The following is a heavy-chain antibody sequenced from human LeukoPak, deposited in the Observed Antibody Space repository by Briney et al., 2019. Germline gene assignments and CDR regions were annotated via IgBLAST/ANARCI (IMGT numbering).Heavy chain of an antibody. J-gene: IGHJ4*02. V-gene: IGHV4-39*01. CDR2: IYYSGST. D-gene: IGHD1-26*01. CDR3: ARSVISGSYYGFEDY. CDR1: GGSISSSSYY. Sequence: PSETLSLTCTVSGGSISSSSYYWGWIRQPPGKGLEWIGSIYYSGSTYYNPSLKSRVTISVDTSKNQFSLKLSSVTAADTAVYYCARSVISGSYYGFEDYWGQGTLVTVSS.